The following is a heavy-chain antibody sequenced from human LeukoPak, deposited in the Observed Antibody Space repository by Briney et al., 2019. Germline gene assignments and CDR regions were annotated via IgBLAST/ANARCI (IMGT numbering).Heavy chain of an antibody. CDR3: ASRTMIVGSFDY. CDR1: GGSISSYY. D-gene: IGHD3-22*01. CDR2: IYCSGST. V-gene: IGHV4-59*01. J-gene: IGHJ4*02. Sequence: QLQLRESGPGLVKPSETLSLTCTVSGGSISSYYWSWIRQPPGKGLEWIGYIYCSGSTNYNPSLKSRVTISVDTSKNQFSLKLSSVTAADTAVYYCASRTMIVGSFDYWGQGTLVTVSS.